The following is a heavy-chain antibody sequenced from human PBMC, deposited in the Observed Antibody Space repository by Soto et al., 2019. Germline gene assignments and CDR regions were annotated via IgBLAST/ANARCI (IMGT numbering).Heavy chain of an antibody. CDR1: GFTFRSYG. CDR3: ARSLGSDYDTFDY. Sequence: PGGSLRLSCAASGFTFRSYGMHWVRQAPGKGLEWVAAIWYDGINKYYADSVKGRFTISRDNSKNTLYPQMNSLRAEDTAVYYCARSLGSDYDTFDYWGQGTLVTVSS. V-gene: IGHV3-33*01. D-gene: IGHD5-12*01. J-gene: IGHJ4*02. CDR2: IWYDGINK.